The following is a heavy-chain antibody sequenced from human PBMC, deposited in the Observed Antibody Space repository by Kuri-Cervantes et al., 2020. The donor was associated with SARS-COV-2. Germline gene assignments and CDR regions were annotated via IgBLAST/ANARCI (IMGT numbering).Heavy chain of an antibody. J-gene: IGHJ6*02. Sequence: GESLKISCSVSGFAFIRYTMHWVRQAPGQGLQWVSVISSEGTIKDYADFVKGRFTISRDNSRRTLFLTMNRLTTDDTAKYYCARGDVGDQSYYFGLDAWGQGTTVTVSS. V-gene: IGHV3-30*17. CDR3: ARGDVGDQSYYFGLDA. D-gene: IGHD2-21*02. CDR1: GFAFIRYT. CDR2: ISSEGTIK.